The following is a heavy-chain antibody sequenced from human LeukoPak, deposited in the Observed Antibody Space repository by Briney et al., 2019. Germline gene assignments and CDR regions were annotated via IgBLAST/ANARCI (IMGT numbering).Heavy chain of an antibody. J-gene: IGHJ4*02. Sequence: PGGSLRLSCAASGFTFSTYSMSWVRQAPGKGLEWVSAIRGGGENTYYADSVKGRFTISRDNSKDTLSLQMNSLRAEHTAVYYCAKISWDGRGTFYWGQGTLSPSPQ. CDR3: AKISWDGRGTFY. CDR2: IRGGGENT. V-gene: IGHV3-23*01. CDR1: GFTFSTYS. D-gene: IGHD2-15*01.